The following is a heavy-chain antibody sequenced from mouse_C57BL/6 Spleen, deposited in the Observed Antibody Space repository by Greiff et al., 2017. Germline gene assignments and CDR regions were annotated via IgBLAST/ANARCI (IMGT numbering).Heavy chain of an antibody. CDR1: GYSFTSYS. Sequence: QVQLQQSGPELVKPGASVKISCKASGYSFTSYSIHWVQQRPGQGLEWIGWIYPGSGNTKYNEKFKGKATLTADTSSSTAYMQLSSLTSEDSAVYYCARTHWYFDYWGQGTTLTVSS. CDR2: IYPGSGNT. J-gene: IGHJ2*01. V-gene: IGHV1-66*01. CDR3: ARTHWYFDY. D-gene: IGHD4-1*01.